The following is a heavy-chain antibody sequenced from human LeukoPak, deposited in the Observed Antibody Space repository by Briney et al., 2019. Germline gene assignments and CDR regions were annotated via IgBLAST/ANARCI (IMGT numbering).Heavy chain of an antibody. CDR3: ARDKNKIVVVIPFDY. V-gene: IGHV3-30-3*01. D-gene: IGHD3-22*01. Sequence: GGSLRLSCAASVFTFSSYAMHWVRQAPGKGLEWVAVISYDGSNKYYADSVKGRFTISRDNSKNTLYLQMNSLRAEDTAVYYCARDKNKIVVVIPFDYWGQGTLVTVSS. CDR1: VFTFSSYA. CDR2: ISYDGSNK. J-gene: IGHJ4*02.